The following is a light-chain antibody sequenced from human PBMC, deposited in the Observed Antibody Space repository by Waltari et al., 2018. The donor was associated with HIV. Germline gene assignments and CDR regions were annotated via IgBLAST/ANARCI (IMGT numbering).Light chain of an antibody. Sequence: QSVLTQPPSVSAAPGQKVTISCSGSSSNIGSNYLSGFQQLPGTAPKLLIYDNNKRPSGIPDRFSGSKSGTSATLGITGLQTGDEADYYCGTWDSSLSAYVVFGGGTKLTVL. V-gene: IGLV1-51*01. J-gene: IGLJ2*01. CDR1: SSNIGSNY. CDR2: DNN. CDR3: GTWDSSLSAYVV.